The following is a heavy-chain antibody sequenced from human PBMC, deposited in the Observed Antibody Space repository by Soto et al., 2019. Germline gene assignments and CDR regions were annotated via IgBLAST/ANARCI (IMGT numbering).Heavy chain of an antibody. V-gene: IGHV1-18*01. Sequence: ASVKVSFKSSGYTFTSYGISWVRQAPGQGLEWMGWISAYNGNTNYAQKLQGRVTMTTDTSTSTAYMELRSLRSDDTAVYYCAVGYCSSTSCYPDTYYYYGMDVWGQGTTVTVSS. CDR3: AVGYCSSTSCYPDTYYYYGMDV. J-gene: IGHJ6*02. CDR1: GYTFTSYG. D-gene: IGHD2-2*01. CDR2: ISAYNGNT.